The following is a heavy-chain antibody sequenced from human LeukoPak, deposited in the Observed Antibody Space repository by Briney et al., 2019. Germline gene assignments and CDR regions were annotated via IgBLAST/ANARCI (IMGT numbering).Heavy chain of an antibody. Sequence: PSQTLCLTCSVSGGSISSGGDYWTWIRQPPGRGLEWIGYIYHGETTYYNSSLKSRVTISVDTSKNQFSLKLSSVIAADTAVYYCARDGMATVVTPNYGGQGTLVTVSS. CDR3: ARDGMATVVTPNY. J-gene: IGHJ4*02. CDR1: GGSISSGGDY. CDR2: IYHGETT. D-gene: IGHD4-23*01. V-gene: IGHV4-30-2*01.